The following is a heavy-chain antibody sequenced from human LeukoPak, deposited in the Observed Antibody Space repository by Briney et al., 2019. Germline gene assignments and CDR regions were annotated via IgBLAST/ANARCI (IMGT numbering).Heavy chain of an antibody. Sequence: GGSLRLSCAASGFTFSNAWMSWVRQAPGKGREWVGRIKSKTDGGTTDYAAPVKGRFTISRGDSKNTLYMQMNSLKTADTAVYYCTTDLTTVTTKYITCDYWGQGTLVTVSS. D-gene: IGHD4-11*01. CDR3: TTDLTTVTTKYITCDY. CDR2: IKSKTDGGTT. J-gene: IGHJ4*02. CDR1: GFTFSNAW. V-gene: IGHV3-15*01.